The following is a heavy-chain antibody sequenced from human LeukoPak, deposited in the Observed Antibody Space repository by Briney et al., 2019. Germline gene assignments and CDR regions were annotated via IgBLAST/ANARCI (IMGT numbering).Heavy chain of an antibody. CDR1: GSTFSTYS. Sequence: GGSLRLSCVDFGSTFSTYSIHWVRQVPGMGLEWVALISYDGSIQYYTDSVKGRFTISRGNSKSTLYLQMNSLRTEDTATYYCARGYYSLGYYFDSWGQGTLVTVSS. CDR3: ARGYYSLGYYFDS. J-gene: IGHJ4*02. V-gene: IGHV3-30-3*01. D-gene: IGHD3-22*01. CDR2: ISYDGSIQ.